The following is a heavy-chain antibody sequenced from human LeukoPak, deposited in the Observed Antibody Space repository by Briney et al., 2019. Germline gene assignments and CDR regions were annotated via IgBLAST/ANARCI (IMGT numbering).Heavy chain of an antibody. V-gene: IGHV4-34*01. D-gene: IGHD5-12*01. CDR1: GGSFSGYY. CDR3: AREQRGYSGYDSNY. CDR2: INHSGST. Sequence: SETLSLTCAVYGGSFSGYYWSWIRQPPVKGLEWIGEINHSGSTNYNPSLKSRVTISVDTSKNQFSLKLSSVTVADTAVYYCAREQRGYSGYDSNYWGQGTLVTVSS. J-gene: IGHJ4*02.